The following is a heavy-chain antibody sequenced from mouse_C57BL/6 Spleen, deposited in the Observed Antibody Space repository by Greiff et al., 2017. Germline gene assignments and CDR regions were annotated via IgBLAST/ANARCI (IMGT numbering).Heavy chain of an antibody. V-gene: IGHV1-4*01. CDR3: ARTGPGSSPFYYAMDY. CDR2: INPSSGYT. CDR1: GYTFTSYT. J-gene: IGHJ4*01. Sequence: QVQLQQSGAELARPGASVKMSCKASGYTFTSYTMHWVKQRPGQGLEWIGYINPSSGYTKYNQKFKDKATLTADKSSSTAYMQLSSLTSEDSAVYYCARTGPGSSPFYYAMDYWGQGTSDTVSS. D-gene: IGHD1-1*01.